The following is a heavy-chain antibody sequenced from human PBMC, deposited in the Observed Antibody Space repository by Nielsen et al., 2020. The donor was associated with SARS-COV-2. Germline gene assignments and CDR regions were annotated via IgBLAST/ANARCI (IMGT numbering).Heavy chain of an antibody. CDR1: GFTFSSYG. CDR2: ISWNSGSI. V-gene: IGHV3-9*01. CDR3: AKVHPNYGDHYYYGMDV. J-gene: IGHJ6*02. D-gene: IGHD4-17*01. Sequence: SLKISCAASGFTFSSYGMHWVRQAPGKGLEWVSGISWNSGSIGYADSVKGRFTISRDNAKNSLYLQMNSLRAEDTALYYCAKVHPNYGDHYYYGMDVWGQGTTVTVSS.